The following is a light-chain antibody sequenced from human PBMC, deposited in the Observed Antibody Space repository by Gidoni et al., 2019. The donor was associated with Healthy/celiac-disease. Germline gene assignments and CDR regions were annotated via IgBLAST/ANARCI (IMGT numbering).Light chain of an antibody. J-gene: IGKJ5*01. Sequence: SVGDRVTITCRASQSISSYLNWYQQKPGKAPKLLIYAASSLQSGVPSRFSGSGSGTDVTLTISSLQPEDFATYYCQQSYSTLITFGQGTRLEIK. CDR2: AAS. CDR3: QQSYSTLIT. V-gene: IGKV1-39*01. CDR1: QSISSY.